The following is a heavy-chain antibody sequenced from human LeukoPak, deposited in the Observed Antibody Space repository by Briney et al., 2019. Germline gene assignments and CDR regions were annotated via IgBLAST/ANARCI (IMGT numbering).Heavy chain of an antibody. V-gene: IGHV1-18*01. CDR3: ARVPRPMRVGATANRLFDY. J-gene: IGHJ4*02. CDR2: IGAYNGNT. CDR1: GYTFTSYG. Sequence: ASVKVSCKASGYTFTSYGISWVRQAPGQGLEWMGWIGAYNGNTNYAQKLQGRVTMTTDTSTSTAYMELRSLRSDDTAVYYCARVPRPMRVGATANRLFDYWGQGTLVTVSS. D-gene: IGHD1-26*01.